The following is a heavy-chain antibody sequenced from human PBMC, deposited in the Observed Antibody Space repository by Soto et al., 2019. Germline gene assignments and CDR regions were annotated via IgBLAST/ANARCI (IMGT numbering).Heavy chain of an antibody. Sequence: GGSLRLSCAASGFTFSSYSMNWVRQAPGKGLEWVSSISSSSSYIYYADSVKGRFTISRDNAKNSLYLQMNSLRAEDTAVYYCARAIPSIAARRRVQYGMDVWGQGTTVTVSS. CDR3: ARAIPSIAARRRVQYGMDV. J-gene: IGHJ6*02. CDR2: ISSSSSYI. D-gene: IGHD6-6*01. V-gene: IGHV3-21*01. CDR1: GFTFSSYS.